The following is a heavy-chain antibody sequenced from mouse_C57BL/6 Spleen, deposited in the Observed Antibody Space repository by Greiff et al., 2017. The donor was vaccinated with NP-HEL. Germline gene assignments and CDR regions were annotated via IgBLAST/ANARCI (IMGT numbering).Heavy chain of an antibody. D-gene: IGHD1-1*01. J-gene: IGHJ2*01. Sequence: QVQLQQPGAELVKPGASVKLSCKASGYTFTSYWMQWVKQRPGQGLEWIGEIDPSDSYTNYNQKFKGKATLTVDTSSSTAYMQLSSLTSEDSAVYYCARHYGSDYWGQGTTLTVSS. CDR2: IDPSDSYT. CDR3: ARHYGSDY. CDR1: GYTFTSYW. V-gene: IGHV1-50*01.